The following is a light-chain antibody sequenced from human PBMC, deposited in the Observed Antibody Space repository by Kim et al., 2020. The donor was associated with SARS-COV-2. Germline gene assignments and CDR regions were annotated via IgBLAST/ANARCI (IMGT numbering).Light chain of an antibody. J-gene: IGLJ1*01. CDR2: SNS. CDR3: GAWDASLNGFYV. CDR1: SSNIGSTT. Sequence: QRVTISCSGSSSNIGSTTVNWYQQLPGTAPKLLMYSNSQRPSGVPDRFSGSKSGTSASLAISGLQSEDEADYYCGAWDASLNGFYVFGTGTKVTVL. V-gene: IGLV1-44*01.